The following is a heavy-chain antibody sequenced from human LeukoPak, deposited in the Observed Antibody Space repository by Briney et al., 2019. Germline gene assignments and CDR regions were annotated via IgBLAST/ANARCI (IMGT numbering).Heavy chain of an antibody. CDR1: GFIFSSFA. CDR2: ISGNGDST. V-gene: IGHV3-23*01. J-gene: IGHJ4*02. Sequence: GGSLRLSCAASGFIFSSFAMNWVRQAPGKGLEWVSIISGNGDSTYYTDSVKGRFIISRDNSMNTLFLQMNSLRAEDTAVYYCAKSVDALQLWTLTDYWGQGTLVTVSS. D-gene: IGHD5-18*01. CDR3: AKSVDALQLWTLTDY.